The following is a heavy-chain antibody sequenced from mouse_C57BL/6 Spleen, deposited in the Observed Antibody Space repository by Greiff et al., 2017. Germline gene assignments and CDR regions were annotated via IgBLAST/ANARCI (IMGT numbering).Heavy chain of an antibody. D-gene: IGHD1-1*01. CDR2: IDPSDSYT. V-gene: IGHV1-69*01. CDR1: GYTFTSYW. J-gene: IGHJ4*01. Sequence: QVHVKQPGAELVMPGASVKLSCKASGYTFTSYWMHWVKQRPGQGLEWIGEIDPSDSYTNYNQKFKGKSTLTVDKSSSTAYMQLSSLTSEDSAVYYCARSNYGSSRAMDYWGQGTSVTVSS. CDR3: ARSNYGSSRAMDY.